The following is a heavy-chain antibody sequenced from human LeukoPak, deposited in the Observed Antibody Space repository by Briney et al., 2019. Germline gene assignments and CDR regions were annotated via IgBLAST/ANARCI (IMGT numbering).Heavy chain of an antibody. J-gene: IGHJ6*02. V-gene: IGHV4-4*07. CDR2: IYTSGST. D-gene: IGHD6-13*01. Sequence: SETLSLTCTVSGGSISSYYWSWIRQPAGKGLEWIGRIYTSGSTNYNPSLKSRVTMSVDTSKNQFSLKLSSVTAADTAVYYCARQGSSWRYYYYGMDVWGQGTTVTVSS. CDR1: GGSISSYY. CDR3: ARQGSSWRYYYYGMDV.